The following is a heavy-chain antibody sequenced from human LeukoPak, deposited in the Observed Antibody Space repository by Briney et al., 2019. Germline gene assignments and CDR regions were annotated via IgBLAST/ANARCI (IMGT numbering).Heavy chain of an antibody. CDR3: ARGGAMDY. Sequence: RGGSLRLSCAASGFTFSSYAMHWVRQATGEGVEWVSYISSSGSTIYYADSVKSRFTIPRDNAKNSLYLQMTSLRAEDTAVYYCARGGAMDYWGQGTLVTVSS. CDR1: GFTFSSYA. V-gene: IGHV3-48*03. J-gene: IGHJ4*02. D-gene: IGHD2-2*01. CDR2: ISSSGSTI.